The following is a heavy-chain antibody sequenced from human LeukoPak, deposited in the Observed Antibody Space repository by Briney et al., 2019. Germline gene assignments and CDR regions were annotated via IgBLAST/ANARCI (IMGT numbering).Heavy chain of an antibody. D-gene: IGHD6-19*01. J-gene: IGHJ4*02. CDR1: GFTFSSYS. Sequence: PGGSLRLSCAASGFTFSSYSMNWVRQAPGKGLEWVSCISSSGSIIYYADSVKGRFTISRDNAKNSLFLQMNSLRAEDTAVYYCARELSGSGPIWGQGTLVTVSS. V-gene: IGHV3-48*01. CDR3: ARELSGSGPI. CDR2: ISSSGSII.